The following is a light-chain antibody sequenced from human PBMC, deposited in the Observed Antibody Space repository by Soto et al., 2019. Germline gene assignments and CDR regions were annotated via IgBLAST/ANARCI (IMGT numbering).Light chain of an antibody. CDR3: QKYDVKAPNT. Sequence: IVLTQFPATLSLSPGQRATLSCRASQIVSSTYLACFQQKPDQAPRLLMYGASTSATGIPDRLSGSGCGIAFALTIVGLEPEDFTLYYCQKYDVKAPNTFGG. CDR1: QIVSSTY. CDR2: GAS. J-gene: IGKJ4*01. V-gene: IGKV3-20*01.